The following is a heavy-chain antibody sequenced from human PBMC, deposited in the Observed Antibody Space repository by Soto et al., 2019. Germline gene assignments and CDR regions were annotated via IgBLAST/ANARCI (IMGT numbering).Heavy chain of an antibody. CDR2: INTDGSST. CDR3: TRGRENYSYFDY. J-gene: IGHJ4*02. V-gene: IGHV3-74*01. D-gene: IGHD4-4*01. CDR1: GFTIRTYW. Sequence: EVQLVESGGGLAQPGGSLRLSCAASGFTIRTYWMHWVRQAPGEGLVWVSRINTDGSSTIYADSVEGRFTISRENAKNTLYLQMNSLRAEDTAVYYCTRGRENYSYFDYWGQGILVTVSS.